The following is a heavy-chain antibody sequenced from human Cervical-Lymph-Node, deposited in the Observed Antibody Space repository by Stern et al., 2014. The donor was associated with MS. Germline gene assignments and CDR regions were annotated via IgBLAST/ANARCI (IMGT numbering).Heavy chain of an antibody. V-gene: IGHV5-51*01. J-gene: IGHJ4*02. CDR2: IYPVHSET. D-gene: IGHD4-17*01. CDR1: GYSFTANW. CDR3: ARDYGVYAFDY. Sequence: EMQLVESGAEVKKPGESLKISCKGSGYSFTANWIAWVRQMPGKGLEWLGIIYPVHSETRHSPLFQVKVPISADTAIITAYRQWSSLKASDSAMYYCARDYGVYAFDYWGQGTLVTVSS.